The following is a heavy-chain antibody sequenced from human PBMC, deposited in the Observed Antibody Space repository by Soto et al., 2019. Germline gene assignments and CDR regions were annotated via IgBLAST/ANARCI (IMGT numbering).Heavy chain of an antibody. J-gene: IGHJ3*02. CDR2: ISSSSSYI. CDR3: ARTGTTNAFDI. CDR1: GFTFSSYS. Sequence: GGSLRLSCAASGFTFSSYSMDWVRQAPGKGLEWVSSISSSSSYIYYADSVKGRFTISRDNAKNSLYLQMNSLRAEDTAVYYCARTGTTNAFDIWGQGTMVTVSS. V-gene: IGHV3-21*01. D-gene: IGHD1-1*01.